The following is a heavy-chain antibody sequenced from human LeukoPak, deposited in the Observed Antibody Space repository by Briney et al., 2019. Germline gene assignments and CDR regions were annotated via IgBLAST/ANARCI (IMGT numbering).Heavy chain of an antibody. CDR2: ISSSGSTI. J-gene: IGHJ4*02. Sequence: GGSLRLSCAASGFIFSNHEMNWVRQAPGKGLEWVSYISSSGSTIYYADSVKGRFTISRDNAKNSLYLQMNSLRAEDTAVYYCARCRDGYNTYYFDYWGQGTLVTVSS. D-gene: IGHD5-24*01. CDR1: GFIFSNHE. CDR3: ARCRDGYNTYYFDY. V-gene: IGHV3-48*03.